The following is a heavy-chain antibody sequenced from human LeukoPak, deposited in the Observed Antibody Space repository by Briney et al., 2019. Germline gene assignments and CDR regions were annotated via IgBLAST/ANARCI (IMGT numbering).Heavy chain of an antibody. D-gene: IGHD4-17*01. CDR1: GYTFTTYS. J-gene: IGHJ4*02. V-gene: IGHV1-3*01. CDR2: IDSGNGNT. CDR3: ARDGWVTTNFFDY. Sequence: ASVKVSCKASGYTFTTYSMHWVRPAPGQGLEWMGWIDSGNGNTKYSQKFQDRVTITRDTSSSTAYMELSSLRSEDTAVYYCARDGWVTTNFFDYWGQGTLVTVSS.